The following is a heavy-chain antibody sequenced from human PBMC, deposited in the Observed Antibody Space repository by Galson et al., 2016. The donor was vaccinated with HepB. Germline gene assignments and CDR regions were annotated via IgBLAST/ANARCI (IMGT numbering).Heavy chain of an antibody. CDR3: AKDSIIQLPIQSYYYYYGMDV. Sequence: SLRLSCAASGFTFSSYAMSWVRQAPGKGLEWVSAISSSGGKTKYADSVKGRFTISRDKSKNTLFLQMNSLRAEDTAVYYCAKDSIIQLPIQSYYYYYGMDVWGHGTTVTVSS. J-gene: IGHJ6*02. CDR2: ISSSGGKT. V-gene: IGHV3-23*01. CDR1: GFTFSSYA. D-gene: IGHD2-2*01.